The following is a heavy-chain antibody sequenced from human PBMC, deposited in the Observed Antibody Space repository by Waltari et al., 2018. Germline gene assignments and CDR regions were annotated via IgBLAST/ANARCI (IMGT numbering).Heavy chain of an antibody. CDR3: ARTLAGCSTTSCYRYFQH. Sequence: QVQLQQWGAGLLKPSETLSLTCAVYGGSLSGYYWDWLRQSPGKGLEWIGEINHSGTPHYNPSLESRVTISVDPAKNQFSLEMNFVTAADTAVYYCARTLAGCSTTSCYRYFQHWGQGTQVSVSS. CDR2: INHSGTP. V-gene: IGHV4-34*01. J-gene: IGHJ1*01. CDR1: GGSLSGYY. D-gene: IGHD2-2*02.